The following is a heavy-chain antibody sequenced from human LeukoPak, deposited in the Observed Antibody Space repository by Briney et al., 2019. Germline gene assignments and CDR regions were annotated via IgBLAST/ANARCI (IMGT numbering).Heavy chain of an antibody. CDR1: GFTLDDYA. V-gene: IGHV3-9*01. CDR2: IDWDSGSI. CDR3: AKAVGGYYRFDY. Sequence: GRSLRLSCAASGFTLDDYAMHWVRQVPGKGLEWVSGIDWDSGSIGYADSVKGRFTISRDNAKNFLYLQMNSLGPEDTALYYCAKAVGGYYRFDYWGRGTLVTVSS. J-gene: IGHJ4*01. D-gene: IGHD3-22*01.